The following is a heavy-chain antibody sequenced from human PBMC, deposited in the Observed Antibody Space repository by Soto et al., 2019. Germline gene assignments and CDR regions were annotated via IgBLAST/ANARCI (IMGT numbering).Heavy chain of an antibody. CDR2: FDPEDGET. CDR3: ATAPPLSTVPTYFDY. D-gene: IGHD4-17*01. Sequence: APVNRSCKVSGYTLTELPMHWGRQAPGKGLEWMGGFDPEDGETIYAQKFQGRVTMTEDTSTDTAYMELSSLRSEDTAVYYCATAPPLSTVPTYFDYWGQGTLVTVSS. V-gene: IGHV1-24*01. CDR1: GYTLTELP. J-gene: IGHJ4*02.